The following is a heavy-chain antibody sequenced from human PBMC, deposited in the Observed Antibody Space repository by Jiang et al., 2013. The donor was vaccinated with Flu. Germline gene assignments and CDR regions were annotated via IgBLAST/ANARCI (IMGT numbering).Heavy chain of an antibody. D-gene: IGHD6-13*01. CDR1: SISSTHW. CDR3: ARLEIAADPYFDY. Sequence: SISSTHWWSWVRQPPREGVWSGLGKISQSGYTNYNPSLKSRVTISVDTSKNQFSLKLSSVTAADTAVYYCARLEIAADPYFDYWGQGTLVTVSS. CDR2: ISQSGYT. V-gene: IGHV4-4*02. J-gene: IGHJ4*02.